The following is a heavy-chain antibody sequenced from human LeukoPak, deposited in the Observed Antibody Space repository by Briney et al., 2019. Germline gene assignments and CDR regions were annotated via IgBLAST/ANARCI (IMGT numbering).Heavy chain of an antibody. Sequence: SETLSLTCTVSGGSISSSSYYWGWIRQPPGKGLEWIGSIYYSGSTYYNPSLKSRVTISVDTSKNQFSLKLSSVTAADTAVYYCARALRVDWFDPWAREPWSPSPQ. V-gene: IGHV4-39*07. J-gene: IGHJ5*02. CDR3: ARALRVDWFDP. CDR2: IYYSGST. CDR1: GGSISSSSYY.